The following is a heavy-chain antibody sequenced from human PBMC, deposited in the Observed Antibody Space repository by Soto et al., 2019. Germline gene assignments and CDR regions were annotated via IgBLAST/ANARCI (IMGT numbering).Heavy chain of an antibody. Sequence: QLQLQESGSGLVKPSQTLSLTCAVSGGSISSGGYSWSWIRQPPGKGLEWIGYIYHSGSTYYNPSLKSRVTISVDRSKNQFSLKPSSVTAADTAVYYCATSLYYDFWLDAFDIWGQGTMVTVSS. CDR1: GGSISSGGYS. V-gene: IGHV4-30-2*01. J-gene: IGHJ3*02. CDR2: IYHSGST. CDR3: ATSLYYDFWLDAFDI. D-gene: IGHD3-3*01.